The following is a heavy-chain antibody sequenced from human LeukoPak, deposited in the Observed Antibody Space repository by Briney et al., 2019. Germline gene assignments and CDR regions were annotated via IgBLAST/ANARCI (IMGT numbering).Heavy chain of an antibody. CDR3: ARNINSGHDPSYEYYYMDV. Sequence: EASVKVSCKASGYSFYSYGITWVRQAPGQRFEWMGWISGYNGKTDYSQKFRGRVTMTTDTSTSTAYLEVRSLRSDDTAVYYCARNINSGHDPSYEYYYMDVWGKGTTVTVSS. CDR2: ISGYNGKT. J-gene: IGHJ6*03. V-gene: IGHV1-18*01. D-gene: IGHD5-12*01. CDR1: GYSFYSYG.